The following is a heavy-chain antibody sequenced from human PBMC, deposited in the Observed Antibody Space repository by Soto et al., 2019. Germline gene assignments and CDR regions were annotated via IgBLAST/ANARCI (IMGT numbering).Heavy chain of an antibody. D-gene: IGHD3-16*01. CDR2: IRSKANNYAT. J-gene: IGHJ6*03. V-gene: IGHV3-73*01. CDR1: GFTFSGSA. Sequence: EVYLVESGGGLVQPGGSLKLSCVAFGFTFSGSAFHWVRQASGKGLEWVGRIRSKANNYATADAASVKGRFTISRDDSKNTTCLQVNSLKTEDTAVYYCTRGGGSSASYYYYLAVWCKGTTVTVSS. CDR3: TRGGGSSASYYYYLAV.